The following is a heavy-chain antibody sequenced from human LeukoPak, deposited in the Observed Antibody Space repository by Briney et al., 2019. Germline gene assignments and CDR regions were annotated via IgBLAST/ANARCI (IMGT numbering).Heavy chain of an antibody. V-gene: IGHV4-4*09. J-gene: IGHJ4*02. CDR2: IYDGVPT. D-gene: IGHD1-1*01. CDR3: GETTGWPGFDY. CDR1: GLPISRFF. Sequence: PSETLSLICTTSGLPISRFFWNWVRQPPGKGLEWIGNIYDGVPTFFNPSLNSRITISVDTSKGQFSLQLASVAAADTADYYCGETTGWPGFDYWGQGILVTVSS.